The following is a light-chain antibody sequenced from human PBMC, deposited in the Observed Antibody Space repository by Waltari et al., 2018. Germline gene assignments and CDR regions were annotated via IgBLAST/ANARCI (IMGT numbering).Light chain of an antibody. CDR1: QSLLHSNGYNY. CDR3: MQALQTQYT. J-gene: IGKJ2*01. V-gene: IGKV2-28*01. Sequence: DIVMTQSPLSLPVTPGEPASISCRSSQSLLHSNGYNYLDWYLQKPGQSPQLLIYLGSNRASGVPDRFSGSGSGTDFTLKISRVEAEDVGVYYCMQALQTQYTFVQGTKLEIK. CDR2: LGS.